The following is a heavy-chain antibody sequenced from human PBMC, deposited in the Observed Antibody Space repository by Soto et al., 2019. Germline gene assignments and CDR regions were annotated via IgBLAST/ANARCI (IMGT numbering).Heavy chain of an antibody. CDR2: IIPIIGTT. V-gene: IGHV1-69*12. CDR1: GGTFTIFA. CDR3: VRDLGSGYDPGDY. J-gene: IGHJ4*02. Sequence: QVQLVQSGAEVKKPGCSVKVSCKASGGTFTIFAVSWVRQAPGQGLEWMGGIIPIIGTTNYAQRFQGRITISGDESTSTAYMELSSLKSEDTAMYYCVRDLGSGYDPGDYWGQGTLVTVSS. D-gene: IGHD5-12*01.